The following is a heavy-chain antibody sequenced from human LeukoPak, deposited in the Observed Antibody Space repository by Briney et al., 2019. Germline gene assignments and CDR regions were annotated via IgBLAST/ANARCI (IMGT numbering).Heavy chain of an antibody. J-gene: IGHJ6*02. CDR2: ISGSGDST. D-gene: IGHD3-10*01. Sequence: GGSLRLSCAASGFTFSSTAMNWVRQAPGKGLEWVSTISGSGDSTYHADSVKGRFTIFRDNSKNTLYLQMNSLRAEDTAIYYCAKHYYRVVRGVKVDYYGMDVWGRGTTVTVSS. CDR3: AKHYYRVVRGVKVDYYGMDV. CDR1: GFTFSSTA. V-gene: IGHV3-23*01.